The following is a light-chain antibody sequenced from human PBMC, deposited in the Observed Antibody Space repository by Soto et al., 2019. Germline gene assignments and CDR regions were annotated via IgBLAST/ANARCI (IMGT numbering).Light chain of an antibody. CDR1: SSDVGSYNY. Sequence: QSALTQPASVSGSPGQSITISCTGTSSDVGSYNYVAWYQQFPGKTPKLMIYEVRNRPSGVSSRFSGSKSGNTASPTISGLQAEDEADYYCISYTGSDTSYVFGTGTKLTVL. CDR2: EVR. CDR3: ISYTGSDTSYV. V-gene: IGLV2-14*01. J-gene: IGLJ1*01.